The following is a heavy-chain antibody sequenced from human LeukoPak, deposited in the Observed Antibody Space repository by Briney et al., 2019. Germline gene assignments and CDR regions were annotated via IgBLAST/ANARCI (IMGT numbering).Heavy chain of an antibody. V-gene: IGHV3-23*01. D-gene: IGHD6-19*01. J-gene: IGHJ4*02. CDR2: IRGSGGGT. Sequence: PGGSLRLSCAASGFTFSSYGMSWVRQAPGKGLEWVSAIRGSGGGTYHADSVKGRFTISRDNSKNTLYLQMNSLRDEDTALYYCAKAGIGVVGYFDYWGQGTLVTVSS. CDR1: GFTFSSYG. CDR3: AKAGIGVVGYFDY.